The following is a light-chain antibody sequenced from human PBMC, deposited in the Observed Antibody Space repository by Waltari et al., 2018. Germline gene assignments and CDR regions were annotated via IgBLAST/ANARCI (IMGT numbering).Light chain of an antibody. CDR3: QQYSSYSYT. Sequence: DIQMTQSPSTLPASVADRVTITCRASQSINTWLAWYQLKPGKAPKLLIYKASSLESGVPSRFSGSGSGTEFTLTINSLQPDDFATYFCQQYSSYSYTFGQGTKMEI. V-gene: IGKV1-5*03. CDR2: KAS. J-gene: IGKJ2*01. CDR1: QSINTW.